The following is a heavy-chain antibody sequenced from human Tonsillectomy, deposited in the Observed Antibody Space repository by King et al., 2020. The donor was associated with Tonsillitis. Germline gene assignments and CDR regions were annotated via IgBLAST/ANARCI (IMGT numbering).Heavy chain of an antibody. CDR2: IRYDGSNK. Sequence: HVQLVESGGGVVQPGGSLRLSCAASGFTFSSYGMHWVRQAPGKGLEWVAFIRYDGSNKYYADSVKGRFTISRDNSQNTLYLHMNRLRAEDTAVYYCAKDLRSSGWYPCYFDYWGQGTLVPVSS. D-gene: IGHD6-19*01. V-gene: IGHV3-30*02. CDR1: GFTFSSYG. CDR3: AKDLRSSGWYPCYFDY. J-gene: IGHJ4*02.